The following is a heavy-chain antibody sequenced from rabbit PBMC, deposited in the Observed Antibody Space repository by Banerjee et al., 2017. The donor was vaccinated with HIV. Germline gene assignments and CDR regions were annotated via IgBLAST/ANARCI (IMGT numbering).Heavy chain of an antibody. J-gene: IGHJ4*01. V-gene: IGHV1S7*01. D-gene: IGHD4-2*01. Sequence: QSLEETGGGLVQPGGSLTLSCKASGFDFSTYYMSWVRQAPGKGLEWIGIIYTDKGSTDYATWVNGRFTISSDNAQNTVDLQMNSLTAADTATYFCAKSNAAGTTRCNLWGPGTLVTVS. CDR3: AKSNAAGTTRCNL. CDR2: IYTDKGST. CDR1: GFDFSTYY.